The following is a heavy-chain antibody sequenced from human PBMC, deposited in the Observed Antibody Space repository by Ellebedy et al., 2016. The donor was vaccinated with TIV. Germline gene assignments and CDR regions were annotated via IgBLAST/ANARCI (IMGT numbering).Heavy chain of an antibody. V-gene: IGHV3-33*01. CDR1: GLTFSRYG. CDR3: ARDDWGPAGP. CDR2: IWYDGSIK. D-gene: IGHD3-9*01. Sequence: GESLKISCAASGLTFSRYGMHWIRQAPDKGLEWVAVIWYDGSIKYLADSVKGRFTISRDNFNNTLYLQMNSLRAEDTAVYWCARDDWGPAGPWGQGTLVTVSS. J-gene: IGHJ5*02.